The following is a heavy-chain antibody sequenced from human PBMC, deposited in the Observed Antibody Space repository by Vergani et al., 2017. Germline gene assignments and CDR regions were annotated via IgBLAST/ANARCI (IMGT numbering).Heavy chain of an antibody. J-gene: IGHJ3*02. CDR2: IYSGGRT. V-gene: IGHV3-66*02. CDR1: GFTVSSNY. CDR3: ARHDYGDYWPDAFDI. D-gene: IGHD4-17*01. Sequence: EVQLVESGGGLVQPGGSLRLSCAASGFTVSSNYMSWVRQAPGKGLEWVSVIYSGGRTYYADSVKGRFTISRDNSKNTLYLQMNSLRAEDTAVYYCARHDYGDYWPDAFDIWGQGTMVTVSS.